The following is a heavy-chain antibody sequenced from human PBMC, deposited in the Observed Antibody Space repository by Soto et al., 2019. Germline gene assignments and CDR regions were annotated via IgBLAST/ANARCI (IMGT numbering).Heavy chain of an antibody. Sequence: PSETLSLTCAVYGGSFSGYYWSWIRRPPGKGLEWIGEINHSGSTNYNPSLKSRVTISVDTSKNQFSLKLSSVTAADTAVYYCARGWGYDYIWGSYRQYYFDYWGQGTLVTVSS. D-gene: IGHD3-16*02. CDR3: ARGWGYDYIWGSYRQYYFDY. CDR1: GGSFSGYY. V-gene: IGHV4-34*01. J-gene: IGHJ4*02. CDR2: INHSGST.